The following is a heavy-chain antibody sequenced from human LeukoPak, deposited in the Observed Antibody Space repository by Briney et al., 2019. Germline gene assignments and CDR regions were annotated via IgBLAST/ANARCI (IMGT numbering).Heavy chain of an antibody. Sequence: GGSLRLSCAASGFTFSSYAMHWVRQAPGKGLEWVAVISYDGSNKYYADSVKGRFTISRDNSKNTLYLQMNSLRAEDTAVYYCARDQVAAAATEYYYYYYGMDVWGQGTTVTVSS. CDR2: ISYDGSNK. D-gene: IGHD6-13*01. J-gene: IGHJ6*02. CDR3: ARDQVAAAATEYYYYYYGMDV. CDR1: GFTFSSYA. V-gene: IGHV3-30-3*01.